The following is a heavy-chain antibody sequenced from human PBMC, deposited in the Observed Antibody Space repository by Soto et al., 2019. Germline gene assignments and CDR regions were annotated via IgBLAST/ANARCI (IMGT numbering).Heavy chain of an antibody. D-gene: IGHD2-8*01. CDR2: ISGSGGST. CDR3: AKYCTKPLKPMDV. J-gene: IGHJ6*02. CDR1: GFTFSSYA. V-gene: IGHV3-23*01. Sequence: GGSLRLSCAAYGFTFSSYAMSWVRQAPGKGLEWVSAISGSGGSTYYADSVKGRFTISRDNSKNTLYLQMNSLRAEDTAVYYCAKYCTKPLKPMDVWGQGTSVTVSS.